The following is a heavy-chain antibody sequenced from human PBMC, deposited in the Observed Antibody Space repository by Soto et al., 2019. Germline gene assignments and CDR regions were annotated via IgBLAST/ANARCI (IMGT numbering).Heavy chain of an antibody. CDR2: IYYSGST. J-gene: IGHJ6*03. CDR3: ARALGYGDYLAYYDMDV. Sequence: SETLSLTCTVSGGSISSYYWSWIRQPPGKGLEWIGYIYYSGSTNYNPSLKSRVTISEDTAKNQFSLRLSSVTAADTAVYYCARALGYGDYLAYYDMDVWGKGTTVTVSS. V-gene: IGHV4-59*01. CDR1: GGSISSYY. D-gene: IGHD4-17*01.